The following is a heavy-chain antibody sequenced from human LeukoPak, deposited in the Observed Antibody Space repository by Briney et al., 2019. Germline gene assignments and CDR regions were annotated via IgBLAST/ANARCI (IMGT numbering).Heavy chain of an antibody. V-gene: IGHV3-64D*06. J-gene: IGHJ4*02. CDR2: ITSNGGST. CDR1: GFTFSSYA. CDR3: LRDLTGAGDY. D-gene: IGHD3-10*01. Sequence: GGSLRLSCSASGFTFSSYAMHWVRQAPGKGLEYVSSITSNGGSTYYADSVKGRVTISRDNSKNTLYLQMSSLRAEDTALYHCLRDLTGAGDYWGQGTLVTVSS.